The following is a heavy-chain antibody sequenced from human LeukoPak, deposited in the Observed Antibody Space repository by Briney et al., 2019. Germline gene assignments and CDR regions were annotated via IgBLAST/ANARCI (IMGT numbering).Heavy chain of an antibody. CDR2: IKQDGSEK. CDR1: GFTFSSYG. CDR3: ARDRDYYYDSSGYYYLDY. Sequence: GGSLRLSCAASGFTFSSYGMHWVRQAPGKGLEWVANIKQDGSEKYYVDSVKGRFTISRDNAKNSLYLQMNSLRAEDTAVYYCARDRDYYYDSSGYYYLDYWGQGTLVTVSS. V-gene: IGHV3-7*01. J-gene: IGHJ4*02. D-gene: IGHD3-22*01.